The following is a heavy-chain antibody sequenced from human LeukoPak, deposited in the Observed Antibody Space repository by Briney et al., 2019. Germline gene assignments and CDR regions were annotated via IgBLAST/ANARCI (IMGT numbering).Heavy chain of an antibody. Sequence: PGGSLRLSCAASGFTFSDYYMSWIRQPPGKGLEWIGYIYYSGSTNYNPSLKSRVTISVDTSKNQFSLKLSSVTAADTAVYYCAREKRRGVVDYWGQGTLVTVSS. J-gene: IGHJ4*02. CDR2: IYYSGST. V-gene: IGHV4-59*01. CDR1: GFTFSDYY. CDR3: AREKRRGVVDY. D-gene: IGHD1-1*01.